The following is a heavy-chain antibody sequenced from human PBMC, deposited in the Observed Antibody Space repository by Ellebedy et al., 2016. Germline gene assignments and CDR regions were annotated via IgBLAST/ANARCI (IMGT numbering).Heavy chain of an antibody. Sequence: GESLKISCAASGFTFSSYAMSWVRQAPGKGLEWVSAISGSGGSTYYADSVKGRFTISRDNSKNTLYLQMNSLRAEDTAVYYCARPLLADILDDYWGQGTLVTVSS. CDR1: GFTFSSYA. V-gene: IGHV3-23*01. D-gene: IGHD3-9*01. J-gene: IGHJ4*02. CDR2: ISGSGGST. CDR3: ARPLLADILDDY.